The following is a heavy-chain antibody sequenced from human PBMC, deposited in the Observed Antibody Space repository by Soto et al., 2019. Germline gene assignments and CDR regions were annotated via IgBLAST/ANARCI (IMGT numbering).Heavy chain of an antibody. Sequence: QLQMQESGPGLVKPSETLSLTCTVSGGSISSFNYFWGWIRQPPGKGLEWIGSPYYSVNPYDNPSLPRGVTVSVDASKKQCTLTLRSVTAADTAVYYCARSGGSTINWFDPWGKGAVVTVSP. CDR1: GGSISSFNYF. CDR3: ARSGGSTINWFDP. J-gene: IGHJ5*02. CDR2: PYYSVNP. D-gene: IGHD2-15*01. V-gene: IGHV4-39*01.